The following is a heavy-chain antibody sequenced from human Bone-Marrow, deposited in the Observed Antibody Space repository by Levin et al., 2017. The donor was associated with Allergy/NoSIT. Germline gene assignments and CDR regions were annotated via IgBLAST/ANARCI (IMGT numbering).Heavy chain of an antibody. CDR3: ASLGGRHSYGREFDY. D-gene: IGHD5-18*01. V-gene: IGHV1-8*01. J-gene: IGHJ4*02. Sequence: GESLKISCKASGYTFTSYDINWVRQATGQGLEWMGWMNPNSGNTGYAQKFQGRVTMTRNTSISTAYMELSSLRSEDTAVYYCASLGGRHSYGREFDYWGQGTLVTVSS. CDR1: GYTFTSYD. CDR2: MNPNSGNT.